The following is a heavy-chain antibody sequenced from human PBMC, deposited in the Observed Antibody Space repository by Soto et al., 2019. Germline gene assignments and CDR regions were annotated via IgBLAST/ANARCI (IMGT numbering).Heavy chain of an antibody. Sequence: TLSLTCNMSGDSYSISTFSWSWIRQPPGKALQWIGFIYQSGVTSYNPSLASRVSISLDRSNNQCSRKLKSVTAADTAVYFCAGMPYTSGLRFDPWGPGTLVTVSS. J-gene: IGHJ5*02. CDR1: GDSYSISTFS. V-gene: IGHV4-30-2*01. CDR2: IYQSGVT. D-gene: IGHD6-19*01. CDR3: AGMPYTSGLRFDP.